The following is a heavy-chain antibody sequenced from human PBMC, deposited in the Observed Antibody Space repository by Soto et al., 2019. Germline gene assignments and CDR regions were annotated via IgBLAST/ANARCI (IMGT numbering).Heavy chain of an antibody. CDR3: ARDFSYGSRTNNWFGP. CDR2: IHYSGNT. J-gene: IGHJ5*02. CDR1: TGSSRSHF. D-gene: IGHD3-10*01. Sequence: PSQTLPLTCSVCTGSSRSHFWRWIRQPPGQRLERIGNIHYSGNTNINPSLRSRVTMSADTSRNQFSLKLSSVTAADTAVYFCARDFSYGSRTNNWFGPWGQGTLVSVSS. V-gene: IGHV4-59*11.